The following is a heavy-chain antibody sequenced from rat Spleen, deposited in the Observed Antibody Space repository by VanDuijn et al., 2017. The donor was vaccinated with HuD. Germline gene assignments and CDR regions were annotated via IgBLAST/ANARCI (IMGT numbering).Heavy chain of an antibody. CDR2: ITNTGGST. Sequence: EVQLVESGGGLVQPGRPLKLSCVASGFKFNNYWMTWIRQAPGKGLEWVASITNTGGSTYYPDAVKGRFTVSRDNAKSTLYLQMNSLRSEDTATYYCTREGTIAALAYWGQGVMVTVSS. CDR1: GFKFNNYW. J-gene: IGHJ2*01. CDR3: TREGTIAALAY. D-gene: IGHD1-2*01. V-gene: IGHV5-31*01.